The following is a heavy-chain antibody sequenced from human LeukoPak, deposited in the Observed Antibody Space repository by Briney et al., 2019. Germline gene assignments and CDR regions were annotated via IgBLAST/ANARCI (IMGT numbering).Heavy chain of an antibody. Sequence: GGSLRLSCAASGFTFSSYWMYWVRQVPGKGLVWVSRISGDGSSTSYADSVKGRFTISRDNAKNTLYLQMNSLRAEDTAVYYCARGSTIFGVVIGDYWGQGTLVTVSS. V-gene: IGHV3-74*01. D-gene: IGHD3-3*01. CDR3: ARGSTIFGVVIGDY. J-gene: IGHJ4*02. CDR2: ISGDGSST. CDR1: GFTFSSYW.